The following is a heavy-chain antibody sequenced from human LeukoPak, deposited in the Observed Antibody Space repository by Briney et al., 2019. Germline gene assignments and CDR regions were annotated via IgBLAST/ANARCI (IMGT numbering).Heavy chain of an antibody. J-gene: IGHJ4*02. CDR1: GGSISSYY. V-gene: IGHV4-59*01. D-gene: IGHD6-13*01. Sequence: SETLSLTCTVSGGSISSYYWSWIRQPPGKGLEWIGYIYYSGSTNYNPSLKSRVTISVDTSKNQFSLKLSSVTAADAAVYYCASRIAEDGYFDYWGQGTLVTVSS. CDR3: ASRIAEDGYFDY. CDR2: IYYSGST.